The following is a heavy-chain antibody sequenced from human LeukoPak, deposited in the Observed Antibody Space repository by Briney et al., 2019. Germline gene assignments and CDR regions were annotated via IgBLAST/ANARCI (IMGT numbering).Heavy chain of an antibody. CDR1: GYTFTSYY. D-gene: IGHD3-3*01. Sequence: GASVKVSCKASGYTFTSYYMHWVRQAPGQGLEWMGIINPSGGSTSYAQKFQGRVTMTEDTSTDTAYMELSSLRSEDTAVYYCATATSHTYYDFWSGYPGAFDIWGQGTMVTVSS. CDR2: INPSGGST. CDR3: ATATSHTYYDFWSGYPGAFDI. V-gene: IGHV1-46*01. J-gene: IGHJ3*02.